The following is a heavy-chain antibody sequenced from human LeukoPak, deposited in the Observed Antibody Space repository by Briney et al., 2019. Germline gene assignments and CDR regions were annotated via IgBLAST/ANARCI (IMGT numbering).Heavy chain of an antibody. Sequence: GGSLRLSCAASGFTFSSYEMNWVRQAPGKGLEWVSYISSSGSTIYYADSVKGRFTISRDNAKNSLYLQMNSLRAEDTAVYYCARRSYYWVYWGQGTLVTVFS. CDR3: ARRSYYWVY. J-gene: IGHJ4*02. D-gene: IGHD1-26*01. CDR1: GFTFSSYE. V-gene: IGHV3-48*03. CDR2: ISSSGSTI.